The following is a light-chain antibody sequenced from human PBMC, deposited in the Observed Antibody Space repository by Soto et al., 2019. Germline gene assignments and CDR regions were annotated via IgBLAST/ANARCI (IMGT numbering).Light chain of an antibody. J-gene: IGLJ1*01. Sequence: QSALTQPPSASGSPGQSVTISCTGTSSDVGGYNYVSWYQQHPGKAPKLMIYEVSNRPSGVPDRFSGSKSGNTASLTVSGLPADDEADYYCSSYAGSNNPYVFGTGTKLTVL. CDR2: EVS. CDR1: SSDVGGYNY. CDR3: SSYAGSNNPYV. V-gene: IGLV2-8*01.